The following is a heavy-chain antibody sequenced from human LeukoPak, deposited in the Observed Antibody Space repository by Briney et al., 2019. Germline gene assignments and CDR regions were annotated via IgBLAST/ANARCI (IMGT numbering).Heavy chain of an antibody. V-gene: IGHV7-4-1*02. D-gene: IGHD3-3*01. CDR1: GYTFTSYA. CDR3: ARDLEDESITIFGVVISNWFDP. J-gene: IGHJ5*02. Sequence: ASVKVSCKASGYTFTSYAMNWVRQAPGQGLEWMGWINTNTGNPTYAQGFTGRFVFSLDTSVSTAYLQISSLKAEDTAVYYCARDLEDESITIFGVVISNWFDPWGQGTLVTVSS. CDR2: INTNTGNP.